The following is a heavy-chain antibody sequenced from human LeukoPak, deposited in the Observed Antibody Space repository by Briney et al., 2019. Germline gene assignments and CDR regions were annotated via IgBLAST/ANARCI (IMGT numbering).Heavy chain of an antibody. CDR1: GGSFSGYY. CDR3: TTRTIIVGATPTNWFDP. J-gene: IGHJ5*02. CDR2: IKSKTDGGTT. Sequence: ETLSLTCAVYGGSFSGYYWSWVRQAPGKGLEWVGRIKSKTDGGTTDYAAPVKGRFTISRDDSKNTLYLQMNSLKTEDTAVYYCTTRTIIVGATPTNWFDPWGQGTLVTVSS. V-gene: IGHV3-15*01. D-gene: IGHD1-26*01.